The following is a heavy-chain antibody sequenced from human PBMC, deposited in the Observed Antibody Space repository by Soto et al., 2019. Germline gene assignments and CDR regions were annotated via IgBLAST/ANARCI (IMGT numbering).Heavy chain of an antibody. CDR3: AHCNVAGSYQYYFQF. Sequence: QITLKESGPTLVKPTQTLTLTCTLSGFTVTTTGVGVGWIRQPPGKALEWLALVSWDDDKRYRPSLKSRLTITKDTSKNQVDLTMTNVDPVDTATYYCAHCNVAGSYQYYFQFWGQGALVTVSS. CDR1: GFTVTTTGVG. J-gene: IGHJ4*02. D-gene: IGHD1-26*01. V-gene: IGHV2-5*02. CDR2: VSWDDDK.